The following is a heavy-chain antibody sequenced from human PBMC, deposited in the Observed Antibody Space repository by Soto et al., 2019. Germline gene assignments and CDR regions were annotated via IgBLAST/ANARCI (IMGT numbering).Heavy chain of an antibody. J-gene: IGHJ6*02. V-gene: IGHV3-43*01. CDR2: ISWDGGST. Sequence: PGGSLRLSCAASGFTFDDYTMHWVRQAPGKGLEWVSLISWDGGSTYYADSVKGRFTISRDNSKNSLYLQMNSLRTEDTALYYCAKAMAIHVPKRYYYYGMDVWGQGTTVTVSS. D-gene: IGHD2-2*01. CDR3: AKAMAIHVPKRYYYYGMDV. CDR1: GFTFDDYT.